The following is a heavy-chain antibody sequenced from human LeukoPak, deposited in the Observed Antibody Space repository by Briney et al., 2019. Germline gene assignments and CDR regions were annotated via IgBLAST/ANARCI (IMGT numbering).Heavy chain of an antibody. CDR2: TAGSGDT. Sequence: GGSLRLSCAASGFTFSSFAMNWARQAPGKGLEWVSTTAGSGDTYADSVKGRFTISRDDSKDTLYLQMNSLRVEDTAVYYCVKGKYFVDYWGQGTLVTVSS. J-gene: IGHJ4*02. CDR1: GFTFSSFA. CDR3: VKGKYFVDY. V-gene: IGHV3-23*01. D-gene: IGHD2/OR15-2a*01.